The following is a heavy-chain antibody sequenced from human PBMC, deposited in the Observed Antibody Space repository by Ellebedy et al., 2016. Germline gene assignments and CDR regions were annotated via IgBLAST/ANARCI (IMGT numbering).Heavy chain of an antibody. V-gene: IGHV1-8*01. Sequence: ASVKVSCXASGYTFTSYDINWVRQATGQGLEWMGWMNPNSGNTGYAQKFQGRVTMTRNTSISTAYMELSSLRSEDTAVYYCARGDIVVVPAADDAFDIWGQGTMVTVSP. CDR3: ARGDIVVVPAADDAFDI. CDR2: MNPNSGNT. J-gene: IGHJ3*02. D-gene: IGHD2-2*01. CDR1: GYTFTSYD.